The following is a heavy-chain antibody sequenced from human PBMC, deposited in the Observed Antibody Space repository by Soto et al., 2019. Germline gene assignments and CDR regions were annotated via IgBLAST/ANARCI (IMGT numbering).Heavy chain of an antibody. CDR3: ARVGYGDYPYRPYFDY. D-gene: IGHD4-17*01. CDR2: IHDSGST. CDR1: GGSISSGDYY. Sequence: QVQLQESGPGLVKPSQTLSLTCTVSGGSISSGDYYWSWIRQPPGKGLEWIGYIHDSGSTYYNPSLKSRFPISVDPPKTQFSLKLSSVTPADTAVYYWARVGYGDYPYRPYFDYWGQGTLVTVSS. V-gene: IGHV4-30-4*01. J-gene: IGHJ4*02.